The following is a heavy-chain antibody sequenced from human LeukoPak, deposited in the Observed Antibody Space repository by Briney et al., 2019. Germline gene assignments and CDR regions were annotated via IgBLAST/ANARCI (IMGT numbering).Heavy chain of an antibody. CDR1: GGTFSSYA. D-gene: IGHD1-26*01. Sequence: SVKVSCKASGGTFSSYAISWVRQAPGQGLEWMGGIIPIFGTANYAQKFQGRVTITADESTSTAYMELSSLRSEDTAVYYCARGNTPPSPYSGSYFDFWGQGTLVTVSS. CDR2: IIPIFGTA. CDR3: ARGNTPPSPYSGSYFDF. J-gene: IGHJ4*02. V-gene: IGHV1-69*13.